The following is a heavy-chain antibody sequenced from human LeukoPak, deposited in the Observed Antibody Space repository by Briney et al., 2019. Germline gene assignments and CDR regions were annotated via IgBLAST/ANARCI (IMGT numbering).Heavy chain of an antibody. Sequence: GESLKISCKVSGYSFINYWIGWVRQMPGKGLEWMGLIYPGDSDTRYSLPFQGQVIFSADKSISTAYLQWSSLKASDTAMYYCARGLDYYGSGSYAFDIWGQGTMVTVSS. V-gene: IGHV5-51*01. J-gene: IGHJ3*02. D-gene: IGHD3-10*01. CDR1: GYSFINYW. CDR3: ARGLDYYGSGSYAFDI. CDR2: IYPGDSDT.